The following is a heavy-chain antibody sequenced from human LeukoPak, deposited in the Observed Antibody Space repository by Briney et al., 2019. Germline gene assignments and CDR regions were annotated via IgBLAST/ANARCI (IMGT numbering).Heavy chain of an antibody. Sequence: PSETLSLTCAVYGGSFSGYYWSWIRQPPGKGLEWIGEINHSGSTNYNPSLKSRVTISVDTSKNQFSLKLSSVTAADTAVYYCARTTARYGSGSYYKVEQNWFDPWGQGTLVTVSS. CDR1: GGSFSGYY. V-gene: IGHV4-34*01. D-gene: IGHD3-10*01. J-gene: IGHJ5*02. CDR2: INHSGST. CDR3: ARTTARYGSGSYYKVEQNWFDP.